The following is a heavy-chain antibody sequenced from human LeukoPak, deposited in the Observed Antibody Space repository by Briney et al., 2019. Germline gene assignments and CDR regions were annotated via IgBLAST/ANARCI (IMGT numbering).Heavy chain of an antibody. CDR3: AKDPRPSITMVRGVIMD. Sequence: PGGSLRLSCAASGFTFSSYGMHWVRQAPGKGLEWVAVISYDGSNKYYADSVKGRFTISRDNSKNTLYLQMNSLRAEDTAVYYCAKDPRPSITMVRGVIMDWGQGTLVTVSS. CDR1: GFTFSSYG. D-gene: IGHD3-10*01. J-gene: IGHJ4*02. V-gene: IGHV3-30*18. CDR2: ISYDGSNK.